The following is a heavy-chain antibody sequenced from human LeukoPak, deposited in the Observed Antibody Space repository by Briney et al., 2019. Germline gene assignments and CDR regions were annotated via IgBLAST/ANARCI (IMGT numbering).Heavy chain of an antibody. J-gene: IGHJ4*02. Sequence: PSETLSLTCTVSGGSISSSSYYWGWIRQPPGKGLEWIGSIYYSGSTYYNPSLKSRVTISVDTSKNQFSLKLSSVTAADTAVYYCAREVARPYYGSGSYYFDYWGQGTLVTVSS. V-gene: IGHV4-39*07. CDR1: GGSISSSSYY. CDR2: IYYSGST. CDR3: AREVARPYYGSGSYYFDY. D-gene: IGHD3-10*01.